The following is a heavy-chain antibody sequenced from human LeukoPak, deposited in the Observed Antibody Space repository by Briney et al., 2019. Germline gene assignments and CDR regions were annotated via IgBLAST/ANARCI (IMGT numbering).Heavy chain of an antibody. J-gene: IGHJ4*02. D-gene: IGHD2-8*01. CDR1: GITVSSNY. V-gene: IGHV3-66*01. Sequence: GGSLRLSCAASGITVSSNYMSWVRQAPGKGLEWVSVIYSGGSTYYADSVKGRFTISRDNSKNTLYLQMNGLRAEDTAVYYCARGMGFDYWGQGTLVTVSS. CDR3: ARGMGFDY. CDR2: IYSGGST.